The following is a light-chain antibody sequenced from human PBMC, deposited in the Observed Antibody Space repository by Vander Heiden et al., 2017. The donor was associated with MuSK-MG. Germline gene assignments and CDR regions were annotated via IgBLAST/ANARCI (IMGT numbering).Light chain of an antibody. CDR1: SRHTSSP. J-gene: IGLJ3*02. Sequence: QVVLTQSPSASASLVASVKLTCPLSSRHTSSPIAWHQQRPEKGPRYVMKLNSDGSHSKGDGIPDRFSGSSSGAERYLTISSLQADDEADYYCQTWATGIRVFGGGTKLTVL. CDR3: QTWATGIRV. CDR2: LNSDGSH. V-gene: IGLV4-69*01.